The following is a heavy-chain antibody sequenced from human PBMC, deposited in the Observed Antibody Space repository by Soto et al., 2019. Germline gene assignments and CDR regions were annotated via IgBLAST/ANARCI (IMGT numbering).Heavy chain of an antibody. Sequence: SETLSLTCAVSGGSISSSNWWSWVRQPPGKGLEWIGEIYHSGSTNYNPSLKSRVTISVDTSKNQFSLKLSAVIAADTAVYYCARLSYQYDSSGYLDQWGQGTLVTVSS. D-gene: IGHD3-22*01. V-gene: IGHV4-4*02. CDR3: ARLSYQYDSSGYLDQ. CDR2: IYHSGST. J-gene: IGHJ4*02. CDR1: GGSISSSNW.